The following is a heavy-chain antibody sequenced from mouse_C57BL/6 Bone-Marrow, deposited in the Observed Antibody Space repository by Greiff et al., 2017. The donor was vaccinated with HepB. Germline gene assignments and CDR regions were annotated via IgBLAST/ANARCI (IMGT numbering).Heavy chain of an antibody. Sequence: EVKLVESGGDLVKPGGSLKLSCAASGFTFSSYGMSWVRQTPDKRLEWVATISSGGSYTYYPDSVKGRFTISRDNAKNTLYLQMGSLKSEDTAMYYCARPHLYYGYDGDWYFDVGGTGTTVTVSS. CDR3: ARPHLYYGYDGDWYFDV. J-gene: IGHJ1*03. CDR2: ISSGGSYT. V-gene: IGHV5-6*01. D-gene: IGHD2-2*01. CDR1: GFTFSSYG.